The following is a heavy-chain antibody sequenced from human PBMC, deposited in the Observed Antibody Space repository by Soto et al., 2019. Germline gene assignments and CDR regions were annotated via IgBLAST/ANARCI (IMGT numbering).Heavy chain of an antibody. Sequence: GGSLRLSCAASGFTFSSYGMHWVRQAPGKGLEWVSYISSSSSTIYYADSVKGRFTISRDNAKNSLYLQMNSLRDEDTAVYYCARENDDFWSGYYKGEIDYWGQGTLVTVSS. D-gene: IGHD3-3*01. J-gene: IGHJ4*02. CDR1: GFTFSSYG. V-gene: IGHV3-48*02. CDR2: ISSSSSTI. CDR3: ARENDDFWSGYYKGEIDY.